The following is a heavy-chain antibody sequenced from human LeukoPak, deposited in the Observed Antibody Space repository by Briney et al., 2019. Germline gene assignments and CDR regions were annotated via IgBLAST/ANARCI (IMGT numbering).Heavy chain of an antibody. D-gene: IGHD6-13*01. J-gene: IGHJ6*03. V-gene: IGHV4-61*02. CDR1: GGSISSGSYY. CDR3: ARLADSSSWYSRPPLTYYYMDV. CDR2: IYTSGST. Sequence: SQTLSLTCTVSGGSISSGSYYWSWIRQPAGKGLEWIGRIYTSGSTHYNPSLKSRVTISVDTSKNQFSLKLSSVTAADTAVYYCARLADSSSWYSRPPLTYYYMDVWGKGTTVTISS.